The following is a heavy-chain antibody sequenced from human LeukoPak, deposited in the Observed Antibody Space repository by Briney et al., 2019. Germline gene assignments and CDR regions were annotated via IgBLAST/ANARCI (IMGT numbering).Heavy chain of an antibody. J-gene: IGHJ6*03. CDR1: GFTFSSYG. CDR2: IWYDGSNK. D-gene: IGHD3-3*01. V-gene: IGHV3-33*01. CDR3: ARDRVGLITIFGVANYYYMDV. Sequence: GGSLRLSCAASGFTFSSYGMHWVRQAPGKGLEWVAVIWYDGSNKYYADSVKGRFTISRDNSKNTLYLQMNSLRAEDTAVYYCARDRVGLITIFGVANYYYMDVWGKGTTVTVSS.